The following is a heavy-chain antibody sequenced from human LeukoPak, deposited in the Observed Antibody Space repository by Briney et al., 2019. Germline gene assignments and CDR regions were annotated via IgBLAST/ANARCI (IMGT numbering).Heavy chain of an antibody. J-gene: IGHJ4*02. V-gene: IGHV4-31*03. Sequence: SQTLSLTCTVSGGSISSGTYYWSWIRQHPGKGLEWIGYIYYSGSTYYNPSLKSRVTISVDTSKNQFSLKLSSVTAADTAVYYCAREGRWAATLDFDYWGQGTLVTVSS. D-gene: IGHD2-15*01. CDR2: IYYSGST. CDR3: AREGRWAATLDFDY. CDR1: GGSISSGTYY.